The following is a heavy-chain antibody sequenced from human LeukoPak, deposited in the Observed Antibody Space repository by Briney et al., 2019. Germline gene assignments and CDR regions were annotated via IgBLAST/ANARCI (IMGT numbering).Heavy chain of an antibody. D-gene: IGHD3-10*01. J-gene: IGHJ4*02. CDR2: ISAYNGNT. CDR1: GYTFTSYG. V-gene: IGHV1-18*01. Sequence: ASVKVSCKASGYTFTSYGISWVQQAPGQGLEWMGWISAYNGNTNYAQKLQGRVTMTTDTSTSTAYMELRSLRSDDTAVYYCARDRPSITMVREPDYWGQGTLVTVSS. CDR3: ARDRPSITMVREPDY.